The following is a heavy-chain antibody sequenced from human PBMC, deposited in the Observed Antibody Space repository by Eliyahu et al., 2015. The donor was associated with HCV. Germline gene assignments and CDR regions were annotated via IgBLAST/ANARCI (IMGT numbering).Heavy chain of an antibody. CDR3: ARDGGGGSLYY. D-gene: IGHD2-15*01. CDR1: GYTFTSFE. Sequence: QVQLVQSGAEVKKPGASVKVSCKASGYTFTSFEVNWVRQATGQGLQWMGYIKPNSGNTAYAQEFRGRVTMTRDTSTGTVYMELSSLRSEDTAVYYCARDGGGGSLYYWGQGSLVTVSS. V-gene: IGHV1-8*02. CDR2: IKPNSGNT. J-gene: IGHJ4*02.